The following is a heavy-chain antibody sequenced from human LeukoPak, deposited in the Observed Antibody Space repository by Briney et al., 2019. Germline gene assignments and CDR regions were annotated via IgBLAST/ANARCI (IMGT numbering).Heavy chain of an antibody. D-gene: IGHD2-15*01. CDR2: ISSSSSTI. V-gene: IGHV3-48*02. CDR1: GLTVSSYS. J-gene: IGHJ4*02. Sequence: PGGSLRLSCVASGLTVSSYSMNWVRQAPGKGLEWVSYISSSSSTIYYADSVKGRFTISRDNAKNSLDLQINSLRDEDTSVYYCASARASGRSGFDYWGQGTLVTVSS. CDR3: ASARASGRSGFDY.